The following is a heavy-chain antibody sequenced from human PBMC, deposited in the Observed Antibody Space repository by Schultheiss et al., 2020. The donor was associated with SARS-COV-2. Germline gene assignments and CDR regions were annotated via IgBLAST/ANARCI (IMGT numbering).Heavy chain of an antibody. CDR1: GYTSTGYY. D-gene: IGHD6-6*01. CDR3: ARDRRGYSSSYGMDV. CDR2: IIPIFGTA. V-gene: IGHV1-69*06. Sequence: SVKVSCKASGYTSTGYYMHWVRQAPGQGLEWMGGIIPIFGTANYAQKFQGRVTITADKSTSTAYMELSSLRSEDTAVYYCARDRRGYSSSYGMDVWGQGTTVTVSS. J-gene: IGHJ6*02.